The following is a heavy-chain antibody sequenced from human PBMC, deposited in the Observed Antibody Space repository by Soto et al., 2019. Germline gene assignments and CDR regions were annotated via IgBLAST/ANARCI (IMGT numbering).Heavy chain of an antibody. CDR1: GYSISSGYY. V-gene: IGHV4-38-2*02. J-gene: IGHJ6*02. CDR2: IYHSGST. CDR3: ARDGNSNTYYYYGMDV. D-gene: IGHD1-7*01. Sequence: SETLSLTCAVSGYSISSGYYWGWIRQPPGKGLEWIGSIYHSGSTYYNPSLKSRVTISVDTSKNQFSLKLSSVTAADTAVYYCARDGNSNTYYYYGMDVGGQGTTVTVSS.